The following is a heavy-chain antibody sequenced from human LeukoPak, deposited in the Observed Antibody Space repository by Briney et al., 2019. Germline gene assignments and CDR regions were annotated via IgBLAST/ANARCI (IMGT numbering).Heavy chain of an antibody. J-gene: IGHJ5*02. CDR3: ARDGVRYFDWFLNWFDP. CDR1: GYTFTGYY. CDR2: INPNSGGT. D-gene: IGHD3-9*01. Sequence: ASVKVSCKASGYTFTGYYMHWVRQAPGQGLEWMGWINPNSGGTNYAQKFQGRVTMTRDTSISTAYMELSRLRSDDTAVYYCARDGVRYFDWFLNWFDPWGQGTLVTVSS. V-gene: IGHV1-2*02.